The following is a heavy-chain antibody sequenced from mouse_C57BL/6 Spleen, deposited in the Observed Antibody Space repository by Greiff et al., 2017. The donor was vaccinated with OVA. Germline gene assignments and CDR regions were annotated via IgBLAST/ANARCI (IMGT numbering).Heavy chain of an antibody. CDR2: IYPGNSDT. Sequence: EVQLQQSGTVLARPGASVKMSCKTSGYTFTSYWLHWVKQRPGQGLEWIGAIYPGNSDTSYNQKFKGKAKLTAVTSASTAYMELSSLTNEDSAVYYCTREDYYGSSYRYFDVWGTGTTVTVSS. CDR3: TREDYYGSSYRYFDV. V-gene: IGHV1-5*01. J-gene: IGHJ1*03. D-gene: IGHD1-1*01. CDR1: GYTFTSYW.